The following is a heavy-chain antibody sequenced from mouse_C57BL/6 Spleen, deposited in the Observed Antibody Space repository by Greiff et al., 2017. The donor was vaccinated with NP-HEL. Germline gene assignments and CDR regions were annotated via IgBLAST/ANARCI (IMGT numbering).Heavy chain of an antibody. CDR3: ARSDLGRKDY. CDR1: GYAFSSSW. V-gene: IGHV1-82*01. Sequence: VQLQQSGPELVKPGASVKISCKASGYAFSSSWMNWVKQRPGKGLEWIGRIYPGDGDTNYNGKFKGKATLTADKSSSTAYMQLSSLTSEDSAVYFCARSDLGRKDYWGQGTTLTVSS. CDR2: IYPGDGDT. J-gene: IGHJ2*01. D-gene: IGHD4-1*01.